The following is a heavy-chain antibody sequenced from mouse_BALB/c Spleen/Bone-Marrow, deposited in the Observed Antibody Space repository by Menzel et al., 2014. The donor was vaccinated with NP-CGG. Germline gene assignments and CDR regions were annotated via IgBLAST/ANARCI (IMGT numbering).Heavy chain of an antibody. Sequence: EVKVEESGPELVKPGASVKISCKASGYTFSDYNMHWVKQSHGKSLEWIGNIYPYNGGTGYNQKFQRKATLTLDNYSSTAYMELRSLTSEDSAVYHCARGWLLSWFAYWGQGTLGTVSA. V-gene: IGHV1S29*02. D-gene: IGHD2-3*01. CDR2: IYPYNGGT. CDR1: GYTFSDYN. CDR3: ARGWLLSWFAY. J-gene: IGHJ3*01.